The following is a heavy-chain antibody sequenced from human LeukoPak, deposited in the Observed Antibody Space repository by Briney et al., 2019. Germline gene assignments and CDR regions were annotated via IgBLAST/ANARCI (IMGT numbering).Heavy chain of an antibody. CDR2: IYYSGST. Sequence: SETLSLTCTVSGGSISSYYWSWIRQPPGKGLEWIGYIYYSGSTNYNPSLRSRVTISVDTSKNQFSLKLSSVTAADTAVYYCAAGYSSSWYYFDYWGQGTLVTVSS. CDR1: GGSISSYY. V-gene: IGHV4-59*08. D-gene: IGHD6-13*01. J-gene: IGHJ4*02. CDR3: AAGYSSSWYYFDY.